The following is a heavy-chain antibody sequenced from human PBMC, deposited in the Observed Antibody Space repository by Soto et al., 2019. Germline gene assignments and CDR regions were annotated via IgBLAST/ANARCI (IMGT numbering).Heavy chain of an antibody. J-gene: IGHJ5*02. Sequence: QVQLQESGPGLVKPSQTLSLTCTVSGGSISSGGYYYSWIRQHPGKGLEWIGYIFYSGSTNYNPSLKSRVXXSXDXXKNQFSLKLSSVTAADTAVYYCARVAKYYSTGLAAWGQGTLVTVSS. CDR2: IFYSGST. CDR3: ARVAKYYSTGLAA. D-gene: IGHD2-15*01. V-gene: IGHV4-31*03. CDR1: GGSISSGGYY.